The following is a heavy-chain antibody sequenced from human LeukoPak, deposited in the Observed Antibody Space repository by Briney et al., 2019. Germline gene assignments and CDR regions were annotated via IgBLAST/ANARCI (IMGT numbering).Heavy chain of an antibody. CDR1: GVTFSRYG. D-gene: IGHD3-10*01. V-gene: IGHV3-30*02. CDR2: IRYDGSNK. Sequence: GGSLRLSCAASGVTFSRYGMHWVRQAPGKGREWVAFIRYDGSNKYYADSVKGRFTISRDNSKNTLYLQMNSLRAEDTAVYYCARDLGYYGSDSYNWFDPWGQGTLVTVSS. J-gene: IGHJ5*02. CDR3: ARDLGYYGSDSYNWFDP.